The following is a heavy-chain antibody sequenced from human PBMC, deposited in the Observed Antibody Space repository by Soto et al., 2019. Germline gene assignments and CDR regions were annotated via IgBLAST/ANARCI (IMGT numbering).Heavy chain of an antibody. J-gene: IGHJ4*02. CDR2: IKSETDGGTI. CDR3: TLLALKYNSDWYPLSD. V-gene: IGHV3-15*07. D-gene: IGHD6-19*01. CDR1: GFTFSNVW. Sequence: GGSLRLSCAGSGFTFSNVWMNWVRQAPGKGLEWVGRIKSETDGGTIDYAAPVKGRFTISRDDSNNTLYLQMTSLKTEDTATYYCTLLALKYNSDWYPLSDWGQGTRVTVSS.